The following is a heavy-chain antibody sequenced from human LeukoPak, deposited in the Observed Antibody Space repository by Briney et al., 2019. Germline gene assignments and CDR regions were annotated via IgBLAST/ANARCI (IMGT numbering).Heavy chain of an antibody. D-gene: IGHD6-13*01. Sequence: ASVKVSCKASGYTFTSYDINWVRQATGQGLEWMGWMNPNSGNTGYAQKFQGRVTMTRNTSISTAYMELSSLRSEDTAVYYCARATGNSYSSSWWYYYYYGMDVWGQGTTVTVSS. V-gene: IGHV1-8*01. CDR2: MNPNSGNT. CDR1: GYTFTSYD. CDR3: ARATGNSYSSSWWYYYYYGMDV. J-gene: IGHJ6*02.